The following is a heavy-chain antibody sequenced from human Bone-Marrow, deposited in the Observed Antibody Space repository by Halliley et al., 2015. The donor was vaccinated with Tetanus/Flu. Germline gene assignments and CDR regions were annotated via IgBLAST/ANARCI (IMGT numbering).Heavy chain of an antibody. CDR1: GFTFSAHW. V-gene: IGHV3-7*01. CDR2: IKQDGNDI. D-gene: IGHD1-26*01. Sequence: PRLSCATSGFTFSAHWMNWVRQAPGKGLEWVANIKQDGNDINYVDSVKGRFTISRDNAKNSLFLQMNSLRAEDTAIYFCTGGLGWESDYWGQGTLVAVSS. J-gene: IGHJ4*02. CDR3: TGGLGWESDY.